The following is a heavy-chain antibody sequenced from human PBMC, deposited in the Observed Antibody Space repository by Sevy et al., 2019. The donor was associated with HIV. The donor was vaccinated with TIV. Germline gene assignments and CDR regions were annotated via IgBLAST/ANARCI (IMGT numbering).Heavy chain of an antibody. CDR3: ARAPIAAAGTSHIDYYYYGMDV. CDR2: IIPIFGTA. D-gene: IGHD6-13*01. J-gene: IGHJ6*02. Sequence: ASVKVSCKASGGTFSSYAISWVRQAPGQGLEWMGGIIPIFGTANYAQKFQGRVTITADESTSTAYMELRSLRSEDTAVYYCARAPIAAAGTSHIDYYYYGMDVWGQGTTVTVSS. CDR1: GGTFSSYA. V-gene: IGHV1-69*13.